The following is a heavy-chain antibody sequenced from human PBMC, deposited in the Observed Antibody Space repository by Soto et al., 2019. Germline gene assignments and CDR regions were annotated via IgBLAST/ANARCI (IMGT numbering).Heavy chain of an antibody. CDR3: ARVGVGATTPFDY. Sequence: SVKVSCKASGYTFTGYYMHWVRQAPGQGLEWMGWINPNSGGTNYAQKFQGRVTMTRDTSISTAYMELSRLRSDDTAVYYCARVGVGATTPFDYWGQGTLVTVSS. V-gene: IGHV1-2*02. CDR2: INPNSGGT. D-gene: IGHD1-26*01. J-gene: IGHJ4*02. CDR1: GYTFTGYY.